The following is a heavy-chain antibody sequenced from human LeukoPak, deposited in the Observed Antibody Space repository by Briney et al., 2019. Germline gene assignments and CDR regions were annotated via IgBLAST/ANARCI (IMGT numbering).Heavy chain of an antibody. Sequence: GGSLRLSCAASGFTFSSYSMNWVRQAPGKGLEWVSYISSSSSTIYYADSVKGRFTISRDNAKNSLYLQMNSLRHEDTAVYYCARELVLTEDYGGNSIFDYWGQGTLVTVSS. D-gene: IGHD4-23*01. V-gene: IGHV3-48*02. CDR3: ARELVLTEDYGGNSIFDY. CDR2: ISSSSSTI. J-gene: IGHJ4*02. CDR1: GFTFSSYS.